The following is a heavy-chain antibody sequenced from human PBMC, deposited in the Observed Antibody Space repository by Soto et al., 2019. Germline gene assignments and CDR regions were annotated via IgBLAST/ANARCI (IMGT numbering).Heavy chain of an antibody. D-gene: IGHD2-8*01. CDR2: IFHSGNT. CDR1: SGSIDTTNW. Sequence: QVQLQESGPGLVKPSGTLSLTCAVSSGSIDTTNWWSWVRQPPGKGLEWIGEIFHSGNTYYIPSLASRVTISVDTSKNQFSLNLRSVTAADTAVYYCARRTWGMDVWGQGTTVTVSS. V-gene: IGHV4-4*02. J-gene: IGHJ6*02. CDR3: ARRTWGMDV.